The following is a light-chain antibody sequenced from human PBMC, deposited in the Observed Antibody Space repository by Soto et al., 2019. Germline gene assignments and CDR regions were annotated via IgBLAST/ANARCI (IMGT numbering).Light chain of an antibody. V-gene: IGKV3-20*01. J-gene: IGKJ1*01. CDR2: GAS. CDR1: QTVSSY. CDR3: QQYGSSPPWT. Sequence: EIVLTQSPGTLSLSPGERATLSCRASQTVSSYLDWYQQKPGQAPRLLIYGASNRATGIPASFSGSGSGTDFTLTISSLEPEDFAVYYCQQYGSSPPWTFGQGTKVDIK.